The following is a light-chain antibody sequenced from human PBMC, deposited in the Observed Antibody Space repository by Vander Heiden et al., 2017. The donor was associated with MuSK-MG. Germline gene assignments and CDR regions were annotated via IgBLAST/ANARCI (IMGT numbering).Light chain of an antibody. Sequence: ETALTQSPATLSLSPGARATLSCGASQSVSSSYLAWYQQKPGLAPRLLIYDASSRATGIPDRFSGSGSGTDFTLTISRLEPEDFAVYYCQQYGSSPITFGQGTRLEIK. CDR2: DAS. J-gene: IGKJ5*01. CDR1: QSVSSSY. CDR3: QQYGSSPIT. V-gene: IGKV3D-20*01.